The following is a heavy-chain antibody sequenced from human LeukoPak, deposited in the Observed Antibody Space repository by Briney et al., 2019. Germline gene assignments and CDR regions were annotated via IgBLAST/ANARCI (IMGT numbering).Heavy chain of an antibody. CDR1: GGSLSSYY. J-gene: IGHJ5*02. CDR3: ARGYGDYVSWFDP. D-gene: IGHD4-17*01. V-gene: IGHV4-59*01. Sequence: PSETLSLTCTVSGGSLSSYYWSWIRQPPGKGLEWIGYIYYSGSTNYNPSLKSRVTISVDTSKNQFSLKLSSVTAADTAVYYCARGYGDYVSWFDPWGQGTLVTVSS. CDR2: IYYSGST.